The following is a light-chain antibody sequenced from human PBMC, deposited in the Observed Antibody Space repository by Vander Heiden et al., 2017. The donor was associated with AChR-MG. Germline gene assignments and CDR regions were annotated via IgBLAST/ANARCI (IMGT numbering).Light chain of an antibody. J-gene: IGKJ2*02. CDR2: DAS. Sequence: EIVLTQSPATLFLSPGERATLSCGASQSVSSYLAWYQQKPGQAPRLLIYDASSRATGIPARFSGSGSGTDFTLTISSLEPEDFAVYYCQQRSNWPPWTFGQGTKLEIK. V-gene: IGKV3-11*01. CDR1: QSVSSY. CDR3: QQRSNWPPWT.